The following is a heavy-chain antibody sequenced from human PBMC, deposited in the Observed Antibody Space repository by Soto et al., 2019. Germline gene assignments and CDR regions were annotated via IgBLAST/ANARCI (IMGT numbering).Heavy chain of an antibody. Sequence: TLSLTCAVYGASLSDNYCNWLRQPPGKGLEWIGEINHSGNTNYNPSLRSRVTISIDTSKNQLSLNLRSVSAADTAVYYCAKGDSYYYGSGSSYFDYWGQGTLVTVSS. J-gene: IGHJ4*02. CDR2: INHSGNT. D-gene: IGHD3-10*01. CDR1: GASLSDNY. V-gene: IGHV4-34*01. CDR3: AKGDSYYYGSGSSYFDY.